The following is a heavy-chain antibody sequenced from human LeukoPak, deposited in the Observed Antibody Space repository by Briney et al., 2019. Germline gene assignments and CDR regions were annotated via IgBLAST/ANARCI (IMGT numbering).Heavy chain of an antibody. V-gene: IGHV4-39*07. J-gene: IGHJ1*01. CDR2: IYYSGST. Sequence: PSETLSLTCTVSGGSISSSSYYWGWIRQPPGKGLEWIGSIYYSGSTNYNPSLKSRVTISVDTSKNQFSLKLSSVTAADTAVYYCARLRGVRGPGYFQHWGQGTLVTVSS. CDR1: GGSISSSSYY. D-gene: IGHD1-1*01. CDR3: ARLRGVRGPGYFQH.